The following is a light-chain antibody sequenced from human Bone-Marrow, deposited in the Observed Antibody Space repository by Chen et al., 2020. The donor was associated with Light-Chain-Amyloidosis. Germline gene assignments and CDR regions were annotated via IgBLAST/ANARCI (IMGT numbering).Light chain of an antibody. V-gene: IGKV1-33*01. J-gene: IGKJ2*02. CDR2: DAS. CDR3: QHYDNFPLCT. CDR1: QDISYS. Sequence: DIQMTQSPSSLSASVGDRVTITCQASQDISYSLNWYQHKPGKAPRLLIYDASNLETGVPSRFSGSGHGTHFTLTISNLQPEDFATYYCQHYDNFPLCTFGQGTKVEMK.